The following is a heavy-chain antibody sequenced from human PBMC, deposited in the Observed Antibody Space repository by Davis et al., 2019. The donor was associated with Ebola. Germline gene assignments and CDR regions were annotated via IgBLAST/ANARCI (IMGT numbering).Heavy chain of an antibody. J-gene: IGHJ4*02. CDR3: AREGYTGYVRSSGSYHADY. CDR2: ISSTSRTI. V-gene: IGHV3-48*02. D-gene: IGHD5-12*01. Sequence: GESLKISCAFSGFSASLYSMNWVRQAPGKGLEWVSYISSTSRTIYYADSVKGRFTISRDNAKNSVYLQLNSLTDEDTAVYYCAREGYTGYVRSSGSYHADYWGQGTLVTVSS. CDR1: GFSASLYS.